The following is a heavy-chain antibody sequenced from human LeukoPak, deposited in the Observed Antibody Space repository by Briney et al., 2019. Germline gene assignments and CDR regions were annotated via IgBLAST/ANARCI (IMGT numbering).Heavy chain of an antibody. CDR3: ARDDPTTYYDYVWGSYRPFDY. D-gene: IGHD3-16*02. Sequence: GASVKVSCKASGYTFTSYDINWVRQATGQGLEWMGWMNPNSGNTGYAQKLQGRVTMTTDTSTSTAYMELRSLRSDDTAVYYCARDDPTTYYDYVWGSYRPFDYWGQGTLVTVSS. CDR2: MNPNSGNT. J-gene: IGHJ4*02. CDR1: GYTFTSYD. V-gene: IGHV1-8*01.